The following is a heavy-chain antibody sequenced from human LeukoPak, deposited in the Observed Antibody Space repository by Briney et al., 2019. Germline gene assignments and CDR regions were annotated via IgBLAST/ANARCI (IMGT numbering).Heavy chain of an antibody. CDR2: IDISGST. J-gene: IGHJ4*02. CDR3: AREGIYGDYRH. D-gene: IGHD4-17*01. CDR1: GGSISSGSYY. V-gene: IGHV4-61*02. Sequence: SETLSLTCTVSGGSISSGSYYWSWIRQPAGKGLEWIGRIDISGSTNYNPSLKSRVSISVDTSKNQFSLKLSSVTAADTAVYYCAREGIYGDYRHWGQGTLVTVSS.